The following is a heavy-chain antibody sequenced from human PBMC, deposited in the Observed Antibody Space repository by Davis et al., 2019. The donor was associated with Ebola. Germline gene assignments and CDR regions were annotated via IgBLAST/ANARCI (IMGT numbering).Heavy chain of an antibody. V-gene: IGHV4-61*08. Sequence: MPSETLSLTCIVSGGSISSGGYYWSWIRQPPGKGLEWIGYIYYSGSTNYNPSLKSRVTISVDTSKNQFSLKLSSVTAADTAVYYCARARGSGYYFGSSWFDPWGQGTLVTVSS. CDR1: GGSISSGGYY. CDR3: ARARGSGYYFGSSWFDP. D-gene: IGHD3-22*01. CDR2: IYYSGST. J-gene: IGHJ5*02.